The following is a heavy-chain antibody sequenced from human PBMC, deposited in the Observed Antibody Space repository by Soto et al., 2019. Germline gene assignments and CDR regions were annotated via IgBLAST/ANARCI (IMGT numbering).Heavy chain of an antibody. Sequence: GGSLRLSCAASGFTFSIYAMTWVRQAPGKGLEWVSTTGATGRTTYYADSVKGRFTVSRDNSKNTLDLQMSNLRAEDTAVYYCATVHDTSRSFDYWGQGTLVTVSS. CDR2: TGATGRTT. CDR3: ATVHDTSRSFDY. J-gene: IGHJ4*02. V-gene: IGHV3-23*01. CDR1: GFTFSIYA.